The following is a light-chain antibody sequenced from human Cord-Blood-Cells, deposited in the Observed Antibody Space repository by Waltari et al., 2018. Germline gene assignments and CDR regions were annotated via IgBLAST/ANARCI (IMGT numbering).Light chain of an antibody. CDR1: RSSGGCYNY. J-gene: IGLJ2*01. V-gene: IGLV2-14*01. CDR2: DVS. Sequence: QSALTQPASVSGSSGPSITLSCPGTRSSGGCYNYFTWYQQHPGKAPKTMIYDVSNRPSGVSNRFYGSKSGNTASLTISGLQAEDEADYYCSSYTSSSTLVVFGGGTKLTVL. CDR3: SSYTSSSTLVV.